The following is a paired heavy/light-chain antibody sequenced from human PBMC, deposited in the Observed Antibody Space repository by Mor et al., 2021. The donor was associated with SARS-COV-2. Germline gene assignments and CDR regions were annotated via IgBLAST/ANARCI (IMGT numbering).Light chain of an antibody. CDR2: GKS. V-gene: IGLV3-19*01. J-gene: IGLJ3*02. CDR1: SLGSYY. CDR3: NSRDSSGHHWV. Sequence: SSELTQDPAVSVALGQTVRITCQGDSLGSYYATWYQQKPGQAPVLVIFGKSNRPSGIPDRFSGSSSGNTASLTISGAQAEDEADYYCNSRDSSGHHWVFGGGTKLTVL.
Heavy chain of an antibody. J-gene: IGHJ4*02. Sequence: EVQLVQSGAEVKKPGESLKISCKGSGYSFTTYWIGWVRQMPGKGLEWMGIIYPGDSDTRYSPSFQGQVTISVDKSITTAYLQWSSLKASDTAIYYCARRGQYNSLYYFDYWGQGTLVTVSS. CDR3: ARRGQYNSLYYFDY. CDR2: IYPGDSDT. V-gene: IGHV5-51*01. D-gene: IGHD6-6*01. CDR1: GYSFTTYW.